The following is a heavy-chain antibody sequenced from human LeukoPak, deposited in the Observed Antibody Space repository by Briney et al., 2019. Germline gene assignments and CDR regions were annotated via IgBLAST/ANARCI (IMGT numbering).Heavy chain of an antibody. D-gene: IGHD1-26*01. V-gene: IGHV3-7*01. J-gene: IGHJ4*02. CDR2: TNEDGSAK. CDR3: ARGGSYSYY. Sequence: GGSLRLSCAVSGFIFNNYWMTWVRQAPGRGLEWVANTNEDGSAKYYVDSVKGRFTISRDNAKNSLYLQMNSLRAEDTAVYYCARGGSYSYYWGQGTLVTVSS. CDR1: GFIFNNYW.